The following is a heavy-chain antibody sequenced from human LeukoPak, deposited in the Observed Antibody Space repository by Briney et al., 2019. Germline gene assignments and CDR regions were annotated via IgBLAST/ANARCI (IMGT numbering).Heavy chain of an antibody. V-gene: IGHV1-24*01. J-gene: IGHJ4*02. CDR2: FDPEDGET. CDR1: GYTLTELS. Sequence: GASVKVSCKVSGYTLTELSMHWVRQAPGKGLEWMGGFDPEDGETIYAQKFQGRVTMTEDTSTDTAYMELSSLRSEDTAVYYCARGPLWFGELRPDYWGQGTLVTVSS. D-gene: IGHD3-10*01. CDR3: ARGPLWFGELRPDY.